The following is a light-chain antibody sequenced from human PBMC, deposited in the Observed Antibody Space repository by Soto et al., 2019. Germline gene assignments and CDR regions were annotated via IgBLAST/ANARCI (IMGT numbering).Light chain of an antibody. J-gene: IGKJ5*01. CDR1: QNVSRF. CDR2: DAS. CDR3: QQYGSSPIT. V-gene: IGKV3-20*01. Sequence: EIVLTQSPATLSLSPGERATLSCRASQNVSRFLAWYQRRPGQAPRLLIYDASNRASDIPDRFSGSGSGTDFTLTISRLEPEDFAVYYCQQYGSSPITFGQGTRLEIK.